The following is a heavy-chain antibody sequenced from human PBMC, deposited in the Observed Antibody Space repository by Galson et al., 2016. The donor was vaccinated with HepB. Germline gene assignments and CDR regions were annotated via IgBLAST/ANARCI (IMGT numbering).Heavy chain of an antibody. Sequence: QSGAEVKKPGESLKISCKASGYSLTVFWIGWVRQMPGKGLELMGIIYPGNSHTIYSPTFQGQVTISADKSITTAYLQWSTLRASDTAMYYCAAQGGTSFDYWGQGTLVTVS. D-gene: IGHD2-2*01. CDR3: AAQGGTSFDY. CDR1: GYSLTVFW. V-gene: IGHV5-51*01. CDR2: IYPGNSHT. J-gene: IGHJ4*02.